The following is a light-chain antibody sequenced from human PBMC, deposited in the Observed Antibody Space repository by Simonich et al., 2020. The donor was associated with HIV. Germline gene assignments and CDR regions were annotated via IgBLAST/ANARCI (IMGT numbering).Light chain of an antibody. CDR2: GAS. CDR1: QSISSN. V-gene: IGKV3-15*01. J-gene: IGKJ2*01. Sequence: EIVLTQSPATLSLSPGERATLSCRTSQSISSNLAWYQQKPGQAPRLLIYGASTRATGIPARFSASGSETEFTLTITSLQSEDFAVYYCQQYKYWYTFGQGTKLEIK. CDR3: QQYKYWYT.